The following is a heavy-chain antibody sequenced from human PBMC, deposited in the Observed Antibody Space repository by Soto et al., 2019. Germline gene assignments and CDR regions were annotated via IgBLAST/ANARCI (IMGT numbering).Heavy chain of an antibody. Sequence: QVPLVQSGAEVKKPGASVKVSCKASGYTFTSYGIIWLRQAPGQGLEWMGWISAYNGNTNYAQKLQGRVTMTTDTSTSTGYMELRSLRSDDTAVYYCARWDRVAAAGHWGQGTLVTVSS. CDR2: ISAYNGNT. CDR3: ARWDRVAAAGH. V-gene: IGHV1-18*01. CDR1: GYTFTSYG. J-gene: IGHJ4*02. D-gene: IGHD6-13*01.